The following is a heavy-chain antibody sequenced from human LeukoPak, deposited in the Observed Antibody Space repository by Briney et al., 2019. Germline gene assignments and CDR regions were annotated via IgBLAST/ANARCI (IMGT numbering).Heavy chain of an antibody. CDR3: ARDLYYYGSGSYYDVFDV. CDR1: GYGFTTYL. D-gene: IGHD3-10*01. Sequence: GASVKVSFKSSGYGFTTYLLHWVRQAPGQGLEWMGMINPNGGSTRFAQKFQGRVTITRDTSTSTAYMELRSLRSDDTAIYYCARDLYYYGSGSYYDVFDVWGQGTMVTVSS. J-gene: IGHJ3*01. V-gene: IGHV1-46*01. CDR2: INPNGGST.